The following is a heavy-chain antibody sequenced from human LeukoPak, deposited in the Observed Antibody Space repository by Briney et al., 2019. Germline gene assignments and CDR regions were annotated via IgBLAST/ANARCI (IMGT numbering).Heavy chain of an antibody. CDR1: GFTFSSFG. D-gene: IGHD2-8*01. CDR3: ARQMDTHYWYFAL. J-gene: IGHJ2*01. CDR2: ISYDGGMK. V-gene: IGHV3-30*03. Sequence: GGSLRLSCTASGFTFSSFGMHWVRQAPGKGLEWVAVISYDGGMKEYADSVKGRFTVSRDNSKNTVYLQMDSLRAEDTDLYFCARQMDTHYWYFALWGRGTLVTVSS.